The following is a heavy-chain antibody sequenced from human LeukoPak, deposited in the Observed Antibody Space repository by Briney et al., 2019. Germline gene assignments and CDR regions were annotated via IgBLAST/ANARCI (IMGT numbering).Heavy chain of an antibody. CDR2: ISSSSSYI. CDR1: GFTFSSYS. V-gene: IGHV3-21*04. D-gene: IGHD2-15*01. CDR3: AKFAQRYCSGGSCHPFDY. J-gene: IGHJ4*02. Sequence: GGSLRLSCAASGFTFSSYSMNWVRQAPGKGLEWVSSISSSSSYIYYADSVKGRFTISRDNAKNSLYLQMNSLRAEDTAAYYCAKFAQRYCSGGSCHPFDYWGQGTLVTVSS.